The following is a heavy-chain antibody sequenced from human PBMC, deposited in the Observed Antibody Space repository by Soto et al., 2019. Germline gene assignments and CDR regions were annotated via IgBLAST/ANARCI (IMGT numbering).Heavy chain of an antibody. CDR1: GGSVSSYY. CDR3: AIQGLDGRYFDS. Sequence: QVQLQESGPGLVKPSETLSLTCTVSGGSVSSYYWSWLRQPAGEGLGWIGRVYTSGSTNYSPSLKGRVTMSVDTSKIQFSLKLTSVSAADTAVYYCAIQGLDGRYFDSWGQGTLVTVPS. D-gene: IGHD1-1*01. V-gene: IGHV4-4*07. J-gene: IGHJ4*02. CDR2: VYTSGST.